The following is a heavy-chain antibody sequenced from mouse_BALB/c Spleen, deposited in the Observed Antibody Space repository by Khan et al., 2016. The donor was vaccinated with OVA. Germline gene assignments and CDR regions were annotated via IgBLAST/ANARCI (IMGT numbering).Heavy chain of an antibody. Sequence: EVELVESGGGLVQPGGSRKLSCAASGFTFSSFGMHWVRQAPEKGLEWVAYISSGSSTIYYADTLKGRFTISRDNPKHILFLQMTSLRSEDTAMYYCARSMITTWYCDVWGAGTTVTVAS. J-gene: IGHJ1*01. CDR1: GFTFSSFG. CDR3: ARSMITTWYCDV. CDR2: ISSGSSTI. D-gene: IGHD2-4*01. V-gene: IGHV5-17*02.